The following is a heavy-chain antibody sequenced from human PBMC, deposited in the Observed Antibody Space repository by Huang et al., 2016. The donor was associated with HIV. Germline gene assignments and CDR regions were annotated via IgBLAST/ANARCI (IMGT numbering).Heavy chain of an antibody. CDR3: ARARGYYDSSVSYYFDY. CDR1: GGTFSSYA. D-gene: IGHD3-22*01. Sequence: QVQLVQSGAEVKKPGSSVKVSCTASGGTFSSYATSWVRQVPGQGLEWMGGIIPILGTANYAQKCQGRVTITADESTSTAYMELSSLRSEDTAVYYCARARGYYDSSVSYYFDYWGQGTLVTVSS. V-gene: IGHV1-69*13. CDR2: IIPILGTA. J-gene: IGHJ4*02.